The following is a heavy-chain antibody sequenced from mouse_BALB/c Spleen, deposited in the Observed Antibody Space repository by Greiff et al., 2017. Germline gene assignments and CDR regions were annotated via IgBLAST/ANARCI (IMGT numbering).Heavy chain of an antibody. CDR2: ISSGSSTI. CDR3: ARGNWDAMDY. Sequence: EVQRVESGGGLVQPGGSRKLSCAASGFTFSSFGMHWVRQAPEKGLEWVAYISSGSSTIYYADTVKGRFTISRDNPKNTLFLQMTSLRSEDTAMYYCARGNWDAMDYWGQGTSVTVSS. D-gene: IGHD4-1*01. V-gene: IGHV5-17*02. CDR1: GFTFSSFG. J-gene: IGHJ4*01.